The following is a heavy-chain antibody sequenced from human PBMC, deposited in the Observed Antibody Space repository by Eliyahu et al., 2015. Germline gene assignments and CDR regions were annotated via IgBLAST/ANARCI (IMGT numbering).Heavy chain of an antibody. CDR2: MIAGKGDT. V-gene: IGHV1-3*01. CDR3: AKDNSGRFDD. D-gene: IGHD5-12*01. CDR1: GFSFRXYP. J-gene: IGHJ4*02. Sequence: QVELVQSGAQVKKPGASVKVSCQTSGFSFRXYPIHWVRQAPGQRLEWLGSMIAGKGDTRYSQKFQSRIIITRDTSAATFYMEVTNLRSEDTAVYYCAKDNSGRFDDWGQGTLVTVSS.